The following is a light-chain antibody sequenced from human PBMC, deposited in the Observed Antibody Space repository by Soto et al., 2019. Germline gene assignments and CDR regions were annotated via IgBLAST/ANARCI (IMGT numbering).Light chain of an antibody. Sequence: EIVLTQSPATLSSSPGERATLSCRASQSLSNSFIAWYQQKPGQAPRLLIYDTSSRATGIPDRFSGSGSGTDFTLTISRLEPEDFSVFYCQQYGTSEIIFGQGTRLEIK. CDR3: QQYGTSEII. CDR2: DTS. V-gene: IGKV3-20*01. CDR1: QSLSNSF. J-gene: IGKJ5*01.